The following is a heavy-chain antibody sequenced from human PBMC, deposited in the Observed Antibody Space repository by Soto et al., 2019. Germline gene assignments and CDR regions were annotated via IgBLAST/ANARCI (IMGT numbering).Heavy chain of an antibody. Sequence: PGESLKISCNGSGYSFTIYWIGWVRQMPGKGLEWMGIIYPGDSDTRYSPSFQGQVTISADKSISTAYLQWSSLKASDTAMYYCARQAIAVAPLYYYYGMDVWGQGTTVTVSS. CDR3: ARQAIAVAPLYYYYGMDV. D-gene: IGHD6-19*01. J-gene: IGHJ6*02. V-gene: IGHV5-51*01. CDR1: GYSFTIYW. CDR2: IYPGDSDT.